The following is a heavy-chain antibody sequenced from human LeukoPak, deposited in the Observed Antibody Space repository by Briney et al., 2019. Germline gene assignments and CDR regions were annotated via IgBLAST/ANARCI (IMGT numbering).Heavy chain of an antibody. D-gene: IGHD5-12*01. Sequence: SQTLSLTCAVYGGSFNGYYWTWIRQPPGKGLEWIGEINHSGSTNYNPSLKSRVTISINTSKNQFSLKLSSVTAADTAVYYCARRNGQDIVATFRRRYYFDYWGQGTLVTVSS. CDR1: GGSFNGYY. CDR3: ARRNGQDIVATFRRRYYFDY. CDR2: INHSGST. J-gene: IGHJ4*02. V-gene: IGHV4-34*01.